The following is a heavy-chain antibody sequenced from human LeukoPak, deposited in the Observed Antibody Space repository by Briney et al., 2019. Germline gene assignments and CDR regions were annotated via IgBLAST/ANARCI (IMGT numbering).Heavy chain of an antibody. J-gene: IGHJ4*01. D-gene: IGHD2-2*01. CDR1: GGTFSSYA. Sequence: SVKVSCKASGGTFSSYAISWVRQAPGQGLEWMGGIIPIFGTANYAQKFQGRVTITADESTSTAYMELSSLRSEDTAVYYCANLGDCSSTSCYAYYFDYWGHGTLVTVSS. CDR2: IIPIFGTA. CDR3: ANLGDCSSTSCYAYYFDY. V-gene: IGHV1-69*13.